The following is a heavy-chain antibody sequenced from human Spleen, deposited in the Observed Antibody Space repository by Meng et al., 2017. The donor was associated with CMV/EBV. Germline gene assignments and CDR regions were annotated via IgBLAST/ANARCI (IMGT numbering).Heavy chain of an antibody. Sequence: QVQLEAAGPRLANLSETLSRTCSGSGGFISSYYWSWIRQPAEKELEWIAHIYTSGSTNYNPSRKSRVAMSVDTSKNQLSLKLSSVTAADTAVYYCAREGESETTGWFDPWGQGTLVTVSS. D-gene: IGHD3-16*01. CDR3: AREGESETTGWFDP. CDR1: GGFISSYY. CDR2: IYTSGST. V-gene: IGHV4-4*07. J-gene: IGHJ5*02.